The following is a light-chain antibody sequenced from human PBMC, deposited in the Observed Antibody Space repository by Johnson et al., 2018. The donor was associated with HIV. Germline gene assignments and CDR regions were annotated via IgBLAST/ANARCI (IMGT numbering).Light chain of an antibody. V-gene: IGLV1-51*02. CDR3: GTWDSSLSAYV. CDR1: SSNVGNNV. J-gene: IGLJ1*01. CDR2: EDN. Sequence: QSILTQPPSVSAAPGQKVTISCSGSSSNVGNNVVSWYQQLPGTAPKVLIYEDNKRPSGIADRFSGSKSGTSATLGITGLQTGDEADYYCGTWDSSLSAYVFGTGTKVTVL.